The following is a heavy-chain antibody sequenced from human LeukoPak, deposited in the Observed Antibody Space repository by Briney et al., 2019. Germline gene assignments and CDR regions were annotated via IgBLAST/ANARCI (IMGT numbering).Heavy chain of an antibody. CDR1: GGSMSSYY. CDR3: ARHRNWDFDY. J-gene: IGHJ4*02. Sequence: SGTLSLTCTVSGGSMSSYYRSWIRQPPGKGLEWIGYISHSGSTKYNPSLKSRVTISVDTSKNQFSLKLNSVTAADTAVYYCARHRNWDFDYWGQGTLVTVSS. V-gene: IGHV4-59*08. CDR2: ISHSGST. D-gene: IGHD7-27*01.